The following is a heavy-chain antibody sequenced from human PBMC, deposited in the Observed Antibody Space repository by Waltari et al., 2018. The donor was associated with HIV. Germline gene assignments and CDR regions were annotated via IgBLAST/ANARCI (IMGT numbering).Heavy chain of an antibody. CDR2: IFYSGTT. V-gene: IGHV4-39*07. CDR1: GFSISSNNYY. D-gene: IGHD1-26*01. Sequence: QLQLHESGPGLVKPSETLSLTCIVSGFSISSNNYYWGGIRQPPGKGREWIGNIFYSGTTNYNPSLESRVTISIDTSKSQFSLNLDSVTAADTAIYYCARHKNRGSYFPVDFWGQGTLVAVSS. CDR3: ARHKNRGSYFPVDF. J-gene: IGHJ4*02.